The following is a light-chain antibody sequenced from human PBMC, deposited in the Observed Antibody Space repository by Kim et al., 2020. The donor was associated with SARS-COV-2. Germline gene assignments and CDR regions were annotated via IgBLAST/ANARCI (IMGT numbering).Light chain of an antibody. CDR1: QSISST. J-gene: IGKJ1*01. CDR3: LQYNKGPRT. CDR2: GAS. V-gene: IGKV3-15*01. Sequence: LSPGESATLSCRASQSISSTLAWYQQRPGQAPRLLIYGASARATGIPARFSGSWSGTEFTLTISSLQSEDFAVYYCLQYNKGPRTFGQGTKVDIK.